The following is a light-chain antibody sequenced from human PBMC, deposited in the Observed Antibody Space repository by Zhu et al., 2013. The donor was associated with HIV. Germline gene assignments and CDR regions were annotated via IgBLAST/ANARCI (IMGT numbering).Light chain of an antibody. V-gene: IGKV1-12*01. CDR3: QQVNSFPTT. CDR2: AAS. J-gene: IGKJ2*01. Sequence: DIQMTQSPSSVSASVGDRVTITCRASQGISTWLAWYQQKPGKAPKLMIYAASRLQTGVPSRFSGSGSGTDSTLTINSLQSEDFATYYCQQVNSFPTTFGLGDQAGDQ. CDR1: QGISTW.